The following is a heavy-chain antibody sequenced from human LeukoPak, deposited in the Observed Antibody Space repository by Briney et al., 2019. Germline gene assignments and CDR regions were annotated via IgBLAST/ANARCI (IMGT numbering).Heavy chain of an antibody. CDR3: ARLYWGSHRFLDY. V-gene: IGHV3-23*01. D-gene: IGHD3-16*02. Sequence: GGSLRLSCAASGFTFSSYAMTWVRQTPGKGLEWVSAISGSGGTTFYADSVKGRFTISRDNSKNTLYLQMNSLRAEDTAVYYCARLYWGSHRFLDYWGQGTLVTVSS. CDR2: ISGSGGTT. J-gene: IGHJ4*02. CDR1: GFTFSSYA.